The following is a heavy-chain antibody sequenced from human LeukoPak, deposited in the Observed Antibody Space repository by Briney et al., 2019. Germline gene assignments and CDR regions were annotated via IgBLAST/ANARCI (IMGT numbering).Heavy chain of an antibody. J-gene: IGHJ4*02. V-gene: IGHV3-23*01. CDR1: GDSVSSGSHH. D-gene: IGHD5-12*01. CDR3: ARATAVYSGYDY. CDR2: ISGSGGST. Sequence: ETLSLTCTVSGDSVSSGSHHWSWIRQAPGKGLEWVSAISGSGGSTYYADSVKGRFTISRDNSKNTLYLQMNSLRAEDTAVYYCARATAVYSGYDYWGQGTLVTVSS.